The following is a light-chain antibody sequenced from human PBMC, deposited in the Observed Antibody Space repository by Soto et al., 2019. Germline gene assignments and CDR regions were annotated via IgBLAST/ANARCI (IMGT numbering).Light chain of an antibody. J-gene: IGKJ5*01. Sequence: EIVMTQSPATLSLSPGERATLSCRASQTIDNTLAWYQQKPGQAPRLLIYAASARATGIPARFSGSGSGTDFTLTINSLQPEDFATYYCQQAASFPITFGQGTRLEIK. CDR2: AAS. CDR1: QTIDNT. V-gene: IGKV3-15*01. CDR3: QQAASFPIT.